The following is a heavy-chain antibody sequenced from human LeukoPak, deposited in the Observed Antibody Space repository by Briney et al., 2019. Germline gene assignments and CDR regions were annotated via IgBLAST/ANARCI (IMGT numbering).Heavy chain of an antibody. Sequence: PGGSLRLSCAASGFPFSSYGMHWVRQAPGKGLEWEAVLSYDGSNEYYADSVKGRFTISRDNSKNTLYLQMNSLRVEDTAVYYCAGSWFYRDYFEYWGQGTLVTVSS. V-gene: IGHV3-30*03. CDR3: AGSWFYRDYFEY. J-gene: IGHJ4*02. CDR1: GFPFSSYG. D-gene: IGHD3-10*01. CDR2: LSYDGSNE.